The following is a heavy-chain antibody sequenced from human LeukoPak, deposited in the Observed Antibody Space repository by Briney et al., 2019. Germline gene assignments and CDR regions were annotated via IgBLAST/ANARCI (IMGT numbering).Heavy chain of an antibody. D-gene: IGHD1-26*01. V-gene: IGHV3-23*01. CDR1: GFTFSSYG. J-gene: IGHJ5*02. CDR3: AKDRFGSYYVSWFDP. CDR2: ISGSGGST. Sequence: PGGTLRLSCAASGFTFSSYGMSWVRQAPGKGLEWVSAISGSGGSTYYADSVKGRFTISRDNSKNTLYLQMNSLRAEDTAVYYCAKDRFGSYYVSWFDPWGQGTLVTASS.